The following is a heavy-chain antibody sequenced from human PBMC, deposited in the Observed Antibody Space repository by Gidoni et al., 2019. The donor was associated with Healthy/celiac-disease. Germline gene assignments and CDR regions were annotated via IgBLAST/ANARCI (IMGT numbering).Heavy chain of an antibody. D-gene: IGHD3-10*01. V-gene: IGHV3-23*01. J-gene: IGHJ3*02. CDR1: GFTFSSYA. CDR3: AKIGGSGSYYITDAFDI. CDR2: ISGSGGST. Sequence: EVQLLESGGGLVQPGGSLRLSCAASGFTFSSYAMSWVRQAPGKGLEWVSAISGSGGSTYYADSVKGRFTISRDNSKNTLYLQMNSLRAEDTAVYYCAKIGGSGSYYITDAFDIWGQGTMVTVSS.